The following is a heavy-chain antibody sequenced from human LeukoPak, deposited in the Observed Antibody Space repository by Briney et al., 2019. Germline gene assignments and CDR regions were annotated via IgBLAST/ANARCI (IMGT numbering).Heavy chain of an antibody. Sequence: SVKVSCKASGYTFTSYGISWVRQAPGQGLEWMGRIIPILGIANYAQKFQGRVTITADKSTSTAYMELSSLRSEDTAVYYCARDIAAAGTGFDYWGQGTLVTVSS. D-gene: IGHD6-13*01. V-gene: IGHV1-69*04. J-gene: IGHJ4*02. CDR3: ARDIAAAGTGFDY. CDR2: IIPILGIA. CDR1: GYTFTSYG.